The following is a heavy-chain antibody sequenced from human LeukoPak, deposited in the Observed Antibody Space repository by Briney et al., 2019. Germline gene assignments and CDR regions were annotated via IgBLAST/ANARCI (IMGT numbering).Heavy chain of an antibody. J-gene: IGHJ3*02. Sequence: GGSLRLSCAASGFTFSSYAMHWVRQAPGKGLEWVAVISYDGSNKYYADSVKGRFTISRDNSKNTLYLQMNSLRAEDTAVYYCARSFARSRPVGATADAFDIWGQGTMVTVSS. D-gene: IGHD1-26*01. CDR2: ISYDGSNK. CDR1: GFTFSSYA. V-gene: IGHV3-30-3*01. CDR3: ARSFARSRPVGATADAFDI.